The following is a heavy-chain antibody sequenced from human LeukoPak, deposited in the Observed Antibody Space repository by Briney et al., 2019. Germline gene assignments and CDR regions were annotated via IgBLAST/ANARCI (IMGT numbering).Heavy chain of an antibody. D-gene: IGHD3-10*01. J-gene: IGHJ6*04. CDR1: GYTFTSYG. V-gene: IGHV1-18*04. Sequence: ASVKVSCKASGYTFTSYGISWVRQAPGQGLEWMGWISAYNGNTNYVQKLQGRVTMTTDTSTSTAYMELRSLRSDDTAVYYCARGGHVPYYYCGMDVWGKGTTVTVSS. CDR3: ARGGHVPYYYCGMDV. CDR2: ISAYNGNT.